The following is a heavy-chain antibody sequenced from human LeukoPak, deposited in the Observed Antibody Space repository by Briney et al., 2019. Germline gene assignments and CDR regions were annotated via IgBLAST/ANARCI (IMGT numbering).Heavy chain of an antibody. D-gene: IGHD2-15*01. V-gene: IGHV3-7*03. CDR1: GFTFSRHW. CDR3: ARDNGWSADF. J-gene: IGHJ4*02. Sequence: GGSLRLSCAASGFTFSRHWMYWVRQAPGKGLEWVAYIKQDGSAKPYVDSVKGRFTISRDNAKNSLFLQMNSLRAEDTAVYYCARDNGWSADFWGQGTLVTVSS. CDR2: IKQDGSAK.